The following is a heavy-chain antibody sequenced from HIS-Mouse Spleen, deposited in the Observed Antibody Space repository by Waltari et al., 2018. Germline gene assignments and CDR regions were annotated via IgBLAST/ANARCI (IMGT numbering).Heavy chain of an antibody. CDR2: ISYDGSNK. CDR1: GFTFSSYG. J-gene: IGHJ4*02. D-gene: IGHD6-19*01. Sequence: QVQLVESGGGVVQPGRSLRLSCAASGFTFSSYGMHWVRQAPGKGLGGVAVISYDGSNKYYADSVKGRFTSSRDNSKNTLYLQMNSLRAEDTAVYYCAKASSGWLDYWGQGTLVTVSS. CDR3: AKASSGWLDY. V-gene: IGHV3-30*18.